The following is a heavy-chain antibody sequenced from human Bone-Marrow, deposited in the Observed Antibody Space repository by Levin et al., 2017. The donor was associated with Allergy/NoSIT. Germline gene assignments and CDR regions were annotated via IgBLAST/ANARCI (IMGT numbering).Heavy chain of an antibody. D-gene: IGHD5-12*01. J-gene: IGHJ5*02. CDR3: ARAHSADDWLWWFGA. V-gene: IGHV5-51*01. CDR1: GYSFTRYW. CDR2: IYPGDSDT. Sequence: GESLKISCLGSGYSFTRYWIGWVRQMPGKGLESMGIIYPGDSDTRYSPSFQGQVTISADTSISTVYLQWRSLQASDTATYYCARAHSADDWLWWFGAWGQGTLVTVSS.